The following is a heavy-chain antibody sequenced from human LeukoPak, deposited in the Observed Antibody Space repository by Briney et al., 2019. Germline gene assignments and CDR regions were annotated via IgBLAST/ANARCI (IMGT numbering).Heavy chain of an antibody. CDR3: AKALSPSVAGPDNWFDP. D-gene: IGHD6-19*01. V-gene: IGHV3-9*01. CDR1: GFTFDDYA. CDR2: ISWNSGSI. J-gene: IGHJ5*02. Sequence: GGSLRLSCAASGFTFDDYAMHWVRQAPGKGLEWVSGISWNSGSIDYADSVKGRFTISRDNAKNSLYLQMNSLRAEDTALYYCAKALSPSVAGPDNWFDPWGQGTLVTVSS.